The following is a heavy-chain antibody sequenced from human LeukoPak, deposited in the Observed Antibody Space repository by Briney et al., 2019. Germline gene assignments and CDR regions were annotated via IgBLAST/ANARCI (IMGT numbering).Heavy chain of an antibody. D-gene: IGHD3-10*01. CDR1: GGTFSSYA. V-gene: IGHV1-69*13. J-gene: IGHJ4*02. CDR3: ARAMVRGVIILPSVD. Sequence: GASVKVSCKASGGTFSSYAISWVRQAPGQGLEWMGGIIPIFGTANYAQKFQGRVTITADESTSTAYMELSSLRSEDTAVYYCARAMVRGVIILPSVDWGQGTLVTVSS. CDR2: IIPIFGTA.